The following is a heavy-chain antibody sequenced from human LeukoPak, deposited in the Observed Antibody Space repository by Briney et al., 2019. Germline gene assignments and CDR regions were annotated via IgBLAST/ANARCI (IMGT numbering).Heavy chain of an antibody. Sequence: PGGSLRLSCAASGFTVSSNYMSWVRQAPGKGLEWVSAIYSGGSTYYADSVKGRFTISRHNSKNTLYLQMNSLRAEDTAVYYCPRDPGGRSGWYAGRYYYYSMDVWRQGTTVTVSS. CDR3: PRDPGGRSGWYAGRYYYYSMDV. J-gene: IGHJ6*02. CDR1: GFTVSSNY. CDR2: IYSGGST. D-gene: IGHD6-19*01. V-gene: IGHV3-66*01.